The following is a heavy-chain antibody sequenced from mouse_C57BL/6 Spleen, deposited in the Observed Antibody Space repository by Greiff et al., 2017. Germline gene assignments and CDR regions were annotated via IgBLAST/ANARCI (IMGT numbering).Heavy chain of an antibody. J-gene: IGHJ3*01. D-gene: IGHD3-2*02. CDR3: ARWGAQAVFAY. Sequence: LVESGAELVKPGASVKISCKASGYAFSSYWMNWVKQRPGKGLAWIGQIYPGDGDTNYNGKFKAKATLTADKSSSTAYMQLSSLTSEDSAVYFCARWGAQAVFAYWGLGTLVTVSA. CDR1: GYAFSSYW. CDR2: IYPGDGDT. V-gene: IGHV1-80*01.